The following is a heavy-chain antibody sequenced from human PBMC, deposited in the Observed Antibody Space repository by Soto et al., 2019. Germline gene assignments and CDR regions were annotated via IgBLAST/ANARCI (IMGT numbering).Heavy chain of an antibody. J-gene: IGHJ4*02. D-gene: IGHD2-15*01. CDR3: AGLRGYAGSPIDY. V-gene: IGHV4-59*01. CDR2: ISYSGNT. CDR1: GGSIISGY. Sequence: GPGPAAASETLSLTCTVSGGSIISGYWSWIRQPPGKGLEWIGYISYSGNTNYNPSLKSRVTMSVDTAKNQFSLRLSSVTTADTAVYYCAGLRGYAGSPIDYWGQGTLVTVSS.